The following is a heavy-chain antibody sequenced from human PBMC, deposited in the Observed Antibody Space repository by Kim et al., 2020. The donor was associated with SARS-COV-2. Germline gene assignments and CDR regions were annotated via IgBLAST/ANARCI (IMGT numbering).Heavy chain of an antibody. D-gene: IGHD1-26*01. CDR3: AKGAGSYLEYNWFDP. V-gene: IGHV3-23*01. Sequence: ADSVKGRFTISRDNSKNPLYLEMHSLRAEDTAIYYCAKGAGSYLEYNWFDPWGQGTLVTVSS. J-gene: IGHJ5*02.